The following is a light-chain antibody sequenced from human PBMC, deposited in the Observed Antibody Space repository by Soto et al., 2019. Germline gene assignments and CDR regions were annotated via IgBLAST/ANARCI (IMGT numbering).Light chain of an antibody. CDR2: ENN. V-gene: IGLV6-57*02. CDR1: SGSIASNY. J-gene: IGLJ2*01. Sequence: NFMLTQPHSVSESPGKTVTISCTGSSGSIASNYVQWYQQRPGSAPTTVIYENNQRPSGVPDRFSGSIDSSSNSASLTISGLKTEDEADYYCQSYDSSNWPVFGGGTKVTVL. CDR3: QSYDSSNWPV.